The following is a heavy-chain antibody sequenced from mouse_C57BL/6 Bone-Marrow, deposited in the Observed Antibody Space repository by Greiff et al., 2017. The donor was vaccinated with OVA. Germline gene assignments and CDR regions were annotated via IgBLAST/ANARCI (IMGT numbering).Heavy chain of an antibody. CDR3: ARKDSSYAMDY. J-gene: IGHJ4*01. CDR2: ISHGGSYT. Sequence: EVKLVESGGGLVKPGASLKLSCAASGFTFSSYAMPWVRQTPDKRLEWVATISHGGSYTYYPDNVKGRFTISRDNAKNNLYLQMSHLKSEDTAMDDCARKDSSYAMDYWGQGTSVTVSS. CDR1: GFTFSSYA. V-gene: IGHV5-4*03. D-gene: IGHD1-1*01.